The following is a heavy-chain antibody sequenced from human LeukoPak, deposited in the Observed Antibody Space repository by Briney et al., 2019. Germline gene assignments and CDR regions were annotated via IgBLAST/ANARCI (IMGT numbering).Heavy chain of an antibody. CDR3: ARSIFGVVIKAFDI. CDR1: GYTFTGYY. D-gene: IGHD3-3*01. Sequence: GASVKVSCKASGYTFTGYYMHWVRQAPGQGLEWMGWINPNSGGTNYAQKFQGRVTMTRDTSISTAYMELSRLRSDDTAVYYCARSIFGVVIKAFDIWGKGTMVTVSS. J-gene: IGHJ3*02. CDR2: INPNSGGT. V-gene: IGHV1-2*02.